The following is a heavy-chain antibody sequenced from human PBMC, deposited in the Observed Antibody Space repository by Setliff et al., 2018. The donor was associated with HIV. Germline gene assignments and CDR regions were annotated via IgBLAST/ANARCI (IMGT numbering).Heavy chain of an antibody. CDR1: GGSISSFTHH. CDR2: IYYSGST. Sequence: ASETLSLTCTVSGGSISSFTHHWGVIRQPPGKGLEWIGSIYYSGSTQYNPSLKSRVTMSVDTSKDQFFLRLNSVTAADTALYYCAKLVTKARGVSWRMDYWGQGTLVT. D-gene: IGHD3-10*01. CDR3: AKLVTKARGVSWRMDY. V-gene: IGHV4-39*01. J-gene: IGHJ4*02.